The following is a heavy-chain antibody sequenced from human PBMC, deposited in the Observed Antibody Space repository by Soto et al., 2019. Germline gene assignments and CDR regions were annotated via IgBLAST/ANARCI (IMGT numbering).Heavy chain of an antibody. CDR3: ARGRYCSGGSCYPLSGNWFYP. CDR2: IYYSGST. D-gene: IGHD2-15*01. V-gene: IGHV4-59*01. Sequence: SETLSLTCTVSGGSISSYYWRWIRQPPGKGLEWIGYIYYSGSTNYNPSLKSRVTISVDTSKNQFSLKLSSVTAADTAVYYCARGRYCSGGSCYPLSGNWFYPWGQGTLVTVSS. J-gene: IGHJ5*02. CDR1: GGSISSYY.